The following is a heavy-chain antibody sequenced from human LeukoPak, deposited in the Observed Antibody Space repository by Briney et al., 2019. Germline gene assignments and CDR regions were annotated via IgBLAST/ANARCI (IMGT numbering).Heavy chain of an antibody. CDR3: ARGVDYCDSSGCYMDV. D-gene: IGHD3-22*01. J-gene: IGHJ6*03. Sequence: ASVKVSCKASGYTFTSYGISWVRQAPGQGLEWMGWISAYNGNTNYAQKLQGRVTMTTDTSTSTAYMELRSLRSDDTAVYYCARGVDYCDSSGCYMDVWGKGTTVTVSS. CDR1: GYTFTSYG. V-gene: IGHV1-18*01. CDR2: ISAYNGNT.